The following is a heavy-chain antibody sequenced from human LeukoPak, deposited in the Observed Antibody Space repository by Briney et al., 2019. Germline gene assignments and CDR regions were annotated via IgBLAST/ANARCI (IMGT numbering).Heavy chain of an antibody. V-gene: IGHV4-59*01. CDR2: IYYSGST. CDR3: ARDHPGTYYGSGSYLDY. J-gene: IGHJ4*02. Sequence: SETLSLTCTVSGDSIGSSYWSWIRQPPGKGLEWIGYIYYSGSTNYNPSLKSRVTISVDTSKNQFSLKLSSVTAADTAVYYCARDHPGTYYGSGSYLDYWGRGTLVTVSS. D-gene: IGHD3-10*01. CDR1: GDSIGSSY.